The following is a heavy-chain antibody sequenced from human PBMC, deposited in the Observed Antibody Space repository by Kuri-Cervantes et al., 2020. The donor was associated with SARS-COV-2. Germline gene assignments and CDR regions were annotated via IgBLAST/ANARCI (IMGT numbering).Heavy chain of an antibody. CDR2: INAGNGNT. J-gene: IGHJ4*02. D-gene: IGHD3-3*01. CDR3: ARADSNLITIFGVVTPTFDY. V-gene: IGHV1-3*01. Sequence: ASVKVSCKASGYTFTSYAMHWVRQAPGQRLEWMGWINAGNGNTKYSQKFQGRVTITRDTSASTAYMELSRLRSDDTAVYYCARADSNLITIFGVVTPTFDYWGQGTLVTVSS. CDR1: GYTFTSYA.